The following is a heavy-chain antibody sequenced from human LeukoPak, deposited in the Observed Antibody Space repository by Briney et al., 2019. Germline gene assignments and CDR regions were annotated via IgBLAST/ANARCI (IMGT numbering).Heavy chain of an antibody. D-gene: IGHD4-17*01. CDR1: GGSFSGYY. Sequence: SETLSLTCAVYGGSFSGYYWSWIRQPPEKGLEWIGEINHSGSTNYNPSLKSRVTISVDTSKNQFSLKLSSVTAADTAVYYCARGSSTVTTFSDWGRGTLVTVSA. CDR2: INHSGST. CDR3: ARGSSTVTTFSD. J-gene: IGHJ4*02. V-gene: IGHV4-34*01.